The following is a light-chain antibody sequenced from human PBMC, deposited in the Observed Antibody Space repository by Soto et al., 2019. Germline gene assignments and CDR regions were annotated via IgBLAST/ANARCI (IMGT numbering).Light chain of an antibody. CDR3: LQDHNYPRT. CDR2: AAS. V-gene: IGKV1-6*01. J-gene: IGKJ2*01. CDR1: QGIRND. Sequence: AIPMTQSPSSLSASVGDRVTITCRASQGIRNDLGWYQQKPGKAPKLLMYAASSLQSGVPPRFSGSGSGTDFTLTISSLQPEDFATYYCLQDHNYPRTFGQGTKLEIK.